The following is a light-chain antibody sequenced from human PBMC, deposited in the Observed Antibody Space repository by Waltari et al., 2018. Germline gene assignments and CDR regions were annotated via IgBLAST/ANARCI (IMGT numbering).Light chain of an antibody. CDR1: QSVTSIS. CDR2: GTS. J-gene: IGKJ4*01. Sequence: DIVSTQSPGTLSLSPGERATLSCRASQSVTSISFTWYQQKLGQAPRLLIYGTSSRATGIPDRFSGSGSGTDFTLTISRLEPEDFAVYYCQQYDGEVVTFGGGTKVEI. V-gene: IGKV3-20*01. CDR3: QQYDGEVVT.